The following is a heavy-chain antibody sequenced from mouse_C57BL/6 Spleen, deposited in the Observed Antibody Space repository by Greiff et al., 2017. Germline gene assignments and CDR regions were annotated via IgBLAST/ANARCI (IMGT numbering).Heavy chain of an antibody. Sequence: VMLVESGAELMKPGASVKLSCKATGYTFTGYWIEWVQQRPGHGLEWIGELLPGSGSTNYNEKFKGKATFTADTTSHTAYIQRSSLTTEDSVIYYCARGGPEYYWGQGTTLTVSS. CDR3: ARGGPEYY. V-gene: IGHV1-9*01. CDR2: LLPGSGST. CDR1: GYTFTGYW. J-gene: IGHJ2*01.